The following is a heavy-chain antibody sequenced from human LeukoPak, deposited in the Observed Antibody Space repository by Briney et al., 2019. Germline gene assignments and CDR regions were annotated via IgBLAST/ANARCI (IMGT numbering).Heavy chain of an antibody. V-gene: IGHV1-2*06. CDR1: GYTFTGYY. Sequence: ASVKVSCKASGYTFTGYYMHWVRQAPGQGLEWMGRINPNSGGTNYAQKFQGRVTMTRDTSISTAYMELSRLRSDDTAVYYCARYRYYDILTGYYIGYFDYWRQGTLVTVSS. CDR3: ARYRYYDILTGYYIGYFDY. J-gene: IGHJ4*02. CDR2: INPNSGGT. D-gene: IGHD3-9*01.